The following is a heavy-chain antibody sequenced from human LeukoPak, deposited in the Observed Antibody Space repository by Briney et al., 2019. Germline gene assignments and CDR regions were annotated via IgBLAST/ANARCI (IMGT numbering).Heavy chain of an antibody. CDR3: AKWGFTSCYTGCRYFYMDV. D-gene: IGHD2-2*02. CDR1: GFTFSSYA. CDR2: IRNSGGST. Sequence: PGGSLRLSCAASGFTFSSYAMTWVRQAPGKGLDWVSSIRNSGGSTDYADSVKGRFTISRDNSKNTLYLQMNNLRAEETAVYYCAKWGFTSCYTGCRYFYMDVWGTGTTVTVSS. V-gene: IGHV3-23*01. J-gene: IGHJ6*03.